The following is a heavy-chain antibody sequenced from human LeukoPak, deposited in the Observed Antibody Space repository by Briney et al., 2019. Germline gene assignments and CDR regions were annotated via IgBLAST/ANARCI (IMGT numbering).Heavy chain of an antibody. Sequence: QPGGSLRLSCVASGFTFNRFAMNWVRQAPGKGLEWVSGISGSGSSTYYAESVKGRSTISRDNSKNTLSLQMDSLRAEDTAVYYCAKGDGYSNYARDYWGQGTLVTVSS. CDR1: GFTFNRFA. CDR3: AKGDGYSNYARDY. V-gene: IGHV3-23*01. CDR2: ISGSGSST. D-gene: IGHD4-11*01. J-gene: IGHJ4*02.